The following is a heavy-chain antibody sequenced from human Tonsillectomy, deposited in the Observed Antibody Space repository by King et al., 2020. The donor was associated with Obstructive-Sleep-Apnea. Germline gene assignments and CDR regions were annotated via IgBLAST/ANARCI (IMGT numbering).Heavy chain of an antibody. CDR2: INPNSGGT. Sequence: VQLVESGAEVKKPGASVKVSCKASGYTFTGYYMHWVRQAPGQGLEWMGWINPNSGGTNYAQKFQGWVTMTRDTSISTAYKELSRLRSDDTAVYYCAREIKSIVGANWFDPWGQGTLVTVSS. CDR3: AREIKSIVGANWFDP. D-gene: IGHD1-26*01. V-gene: IGHV1-2*04. J-gene: IGHJ5*02. CDR1: GYTFTGYY.